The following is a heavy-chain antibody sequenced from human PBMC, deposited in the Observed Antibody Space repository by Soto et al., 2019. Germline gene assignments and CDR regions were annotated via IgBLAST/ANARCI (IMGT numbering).Heavy chain of an antibody. V-gene: IGHV3-21*02. CDR1: GFTFASYN. J-gene: IGHJ5*02. Sequence: EVQLVESGGGLVTFGGSLRLSCASSGFTFASYNMLWVRQAPGKGLEWVASISHHSDYIYHADSVKGRFTVSRDNAKNTVYLHMNSLRAEDTARYYCVRGKDQYNTLTYSYYDQWGQGTLVTVSS. CDR2: ISHHSDYI. CDR3: VRGKDQYNTLTYSYYDQ. D-gene: IGHD4-4*01.